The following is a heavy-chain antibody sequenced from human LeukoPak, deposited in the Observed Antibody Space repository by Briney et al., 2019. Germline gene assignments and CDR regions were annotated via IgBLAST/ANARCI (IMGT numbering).Heavy chain of an antibody. CDR1: GGSISSGGYS. V-gene: IGHV4-30-2*01. CDR3: ARGTYQLLFFGFDP. Sequence: SETLSLTCAVSGGSISSGGYSWSWIRQPPGKGLEWIGYIYHSGSTYYNPSLKSRVTISVDRSKNQFSLKLSSVTAADTAVYYCARGTYQLLFFGFDPWGQGTLVTVSS. J-gene: IGHJ5*02. CDR2: IYHSGST. D-gene: IGHD2-2*01.